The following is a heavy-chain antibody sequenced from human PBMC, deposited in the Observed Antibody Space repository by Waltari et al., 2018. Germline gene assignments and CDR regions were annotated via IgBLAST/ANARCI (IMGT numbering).Heavy chain of an antibody. V-gene: IGHV3-23*04. CDR2: ISGSGDNT. CDR3: AKDRYCNYISCYGGWVY. Sequence: EVQLVESGGGLVQPGGSLRLSCAASGFTVGSLAFTWFRQAPGKGLEWVSVISGSGDNTYYADSVKGRFTISRDNSKNTLYLQMNSLRADDTATYYCAKDRYCNYISCYGGWVYWGQGNLVTVSS. J-gene: IGHJ4*02. D-gene: IGHD2-2*01. CDR1: GFTVGSLA.